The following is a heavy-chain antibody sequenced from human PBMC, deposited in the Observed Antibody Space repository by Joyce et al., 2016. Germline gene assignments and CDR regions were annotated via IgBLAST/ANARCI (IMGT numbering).Heavy chain of an antibody. CDR3: VRGISARPGGPNWFDP. Sequence: EVQLVESGGDLVQPGGSLRLSCAASGFSFSGYWIRWVRQAPGEGLVGVSRINTDGSSTRFADSVKGPFTISRDNAKNTLYLQMNSLRAEDTAVYYCVRGISARPGGPNWFDPWGQGTLVTVSS. J-gene: IGHJ5*02. CDR1: GFSFSGYW. V-gene: IGHV3-74*01. D-gene: IGHD6-6*01. CDR2: INTDGSST.